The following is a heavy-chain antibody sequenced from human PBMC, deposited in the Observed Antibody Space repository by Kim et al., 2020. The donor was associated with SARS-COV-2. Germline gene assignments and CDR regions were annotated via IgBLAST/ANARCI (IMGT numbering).Heavy chain of an antibody. D-gene: IGHD6-19*01. J-gene: IGHJ6*02. CDR1: GLTFSDYW. CDR3: VRELRIAVRGQYYYYGMDV. CDR2: INSDGRST. V-gene: IGHV3-74*01. Sequence: GGSLRLSCVDSGLTFSDYWMHWVRQAPGKGLEWVSRINSDGRSTTYADSVKGRFTISRDNGKNTLYLQMKSLRVEDTAVYYCVRELRIAVRGQYYYYGMDVWGQGTTVTVSS.